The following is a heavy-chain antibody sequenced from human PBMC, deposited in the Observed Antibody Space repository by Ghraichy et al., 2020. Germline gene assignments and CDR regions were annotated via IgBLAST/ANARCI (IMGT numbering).Heavy chain of an antibody. D-gene: IGHD5-12*01. V-gene: IGHV4-59*01. CDR1: GGSISSYY. Sequence: TLSLTCTVSGGSISSYYWSWIRQPPGKGLEWIGYIYYSGSTNYNPSLKSRVTISVDTSKNQFSLKLSSVTAADTAVYYCARSTGYSGYVFLWGQGTLVTVSS. CDR2: IYYSGST. CDR3: ARSTGYSGYVFL. J-gene: IGHJ4*02.